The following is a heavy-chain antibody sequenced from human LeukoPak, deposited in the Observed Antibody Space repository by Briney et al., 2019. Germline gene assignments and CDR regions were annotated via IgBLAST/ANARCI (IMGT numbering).Heavy chain of an antibody. V-gene: IGHV4-61*02. D-gene: IGHD1-26*01. CDR3: ARSGGGGSYSAAAH. J-gene: IGHJ4*02. Sequence: SETLSLTCTVSGGSISRGFYSWSWIRQPAGKGLEWIGRIYTSGSTNYNPSLNSRVTISLDTSKNQFSLKLNSVTATDTAVYYCARSGGGGSYSAAAHWGQGTLVTVSS. CDR2: IYTSGST. CDR1: GGSISRGFYS.